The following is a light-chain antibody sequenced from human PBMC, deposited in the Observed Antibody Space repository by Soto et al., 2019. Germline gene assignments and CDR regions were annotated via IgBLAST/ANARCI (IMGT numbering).Light chain of an antibody. CDR3: SSYSGAYTLVV. J-gene: IGLJ2*01. V-gene: IGLV2-8*01. Sequence: QSVLTQPPSASGSPGQSVTISCTGTSSDVGAYNYVSWYQQHPGKAPRLVIYEVTKRPSGVPERFSGSKSGNTASLTVSALQADDDADYYCSSYSGAYTLVVFGGGTKLTVL. CDR2: EVT. CDR1: SSDVGAYNY.